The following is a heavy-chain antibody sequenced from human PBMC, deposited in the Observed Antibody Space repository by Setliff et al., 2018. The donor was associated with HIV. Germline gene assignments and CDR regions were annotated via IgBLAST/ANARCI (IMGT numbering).Heavy chain of an antibody. CDR3: ARGRRVSSNYYYYYMDV. CDR1: GFTFGDYW. Sequence: GGSLRLSCAASGFTFGDYWMTWVRQAPGKGLEWVANIKQDGSEKYCVDSVKGRFTISRDNAKNSLYLQMNSLGAEDTAVYYCARGRRVSSNYYYYYMDVWGKGTTVTVSS. CDR2: IKQDGSEK. D-gene: IGHD2-2*01. V-gene: IGHV3-7*03. J-gene: IGHJ6*03.